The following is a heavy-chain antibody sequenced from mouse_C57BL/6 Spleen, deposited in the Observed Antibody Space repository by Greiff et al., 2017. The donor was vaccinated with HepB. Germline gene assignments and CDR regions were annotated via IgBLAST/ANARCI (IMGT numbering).Heavy chain of an antibody. D-gene: IGHD2-4*01. CDR3: AREDDYDEGAMDY. V-gene: IGHV5-17*01. CDR2: ISSGSSTI. CDR1: GFTFSDYG. J-gene: IGHJ4*01. Sequence: DVMLVESGGGLVKPGGSLKLSCAASGFTFSDYGMHWVRQAPEKGLEWVAYISSGSSTIYYADTVKGRFTISRDNAKNTLFLQMTSLRSEDTAMYYCAREDDYDEGAMDYWGQGTSVTVSS.